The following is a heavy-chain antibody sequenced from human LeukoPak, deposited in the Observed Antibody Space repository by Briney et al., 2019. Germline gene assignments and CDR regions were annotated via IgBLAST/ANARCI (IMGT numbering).Heavy chain of an antibody. J-gene: IGHJ4*01. CDR3: ARKTGGHYPFDS. V-gene: IGHV3-23*01. CDR1: GFTFSRSS. D-gene: IGHD2-8*02. Sequence: GGSLRLSCAACGFTFSRSSMTWVRQAPGKELEWVSVSGYGGDAFYAESVMGRFTISRDNSKNTLYLQMNTLRVEDTAVYYCARKTGGHYPFDSWGQGALVTVSS. CDR2: SGYGGDA.